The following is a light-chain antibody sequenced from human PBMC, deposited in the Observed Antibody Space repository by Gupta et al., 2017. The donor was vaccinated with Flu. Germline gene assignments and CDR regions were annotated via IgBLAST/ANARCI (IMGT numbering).Light chain of an antibody. CDR3: QQYNSYPRT. J-gene: IGKJ1*01. CDR1: QDISHS. CDR2: GAS. Sequence: DVQMPQSPSSLSASVGDRVTITCRASQDISHSLIWFQQKPGRAPKSLIYGASTLHSGVPSKFSGSGSGTDFTLTISSLQPEDSATYYCQQYNSYPRTFGQGTKVEIK. V-gene: IGKV1-16*02.